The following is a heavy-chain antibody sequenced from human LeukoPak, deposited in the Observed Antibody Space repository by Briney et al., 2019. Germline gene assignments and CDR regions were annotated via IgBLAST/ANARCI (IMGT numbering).Heavy chain of an antibody. CDR1: GFTFSSYS. J-gene: IGHJ4*02. V-gene: IGHV3-21*04. D-gene: IGHD1-26*01. Sequence: GGSLRLSCAASGFTFSSYSMNWVRQAPGKGLEWVSSISSSSSYIYYADSVKGRFTISRDNAKNSLYLQMNSLRAEDTAVYYCAKSGAYSGSYEDYWGQGTLVTVSS. CDR2: ISSSSSYI. CDR3: AKSGAYSGSYEDY.